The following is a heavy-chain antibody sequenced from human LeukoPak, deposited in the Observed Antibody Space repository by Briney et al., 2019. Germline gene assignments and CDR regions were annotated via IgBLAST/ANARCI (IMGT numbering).Heavy chain of an antibody. J-gene: IGHJ4*02. D-gene: IGHD3-9*01. CDR1: GGSISGSSYC. V-gene: IGHV4-39*01. Sequence: PSETLSLTCTVSGGSISGSSYCWGWIRQPPGKGLEWIGSIYYSGSTYYNPSLKSRVTISVDTSKNQFSLKLSSVTAADTAEYYCARTYYDILTGYRILDYWGQGTLVTVSS. CDR2: IYYSGST. CDR3: ARTYYDILTGYRILDY.